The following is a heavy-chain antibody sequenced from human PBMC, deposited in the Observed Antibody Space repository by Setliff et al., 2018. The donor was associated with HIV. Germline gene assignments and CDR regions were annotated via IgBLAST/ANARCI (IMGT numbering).Heavy chain of an antibody. CDR2: MNPNSGNT. D-gene: IGHD3-3*01. Sequence: GASVKVSCKASGGTFSSYAISWVRQATGQGLEWMGWMNPNSGNTGYAQKFQGRVTMTRNTSISTAYMELSSLRSEDTAVYYCARERTPTFGVVNMSPLDYWGQGTLVTVS. V-gene: IGHV1-8*02. CDR3: ARERTPTFGVVNMSPLDY. CDR1: GGTFSSYA. J-gene: IGHJ4*02.